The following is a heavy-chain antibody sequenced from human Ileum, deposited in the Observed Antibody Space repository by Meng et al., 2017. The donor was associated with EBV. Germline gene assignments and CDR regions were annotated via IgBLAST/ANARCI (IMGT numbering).Heavy chain of an antibody. Sequence: QVQLVQSGSELKKPXXSVKVSCKASGYTFTSYAMNWVRQAPGQGLEWMGWINTNTGNPTYAQGFTGRFVFSLDTSVSTAYLQISSLKAADTAVYYCARLYCSGGSCYTIDYWGQGTLVNVSS. V-gene: IGHV7-4-1*02. D-gene: IGHD2-15*01. J-gene: IGHJ4*02. CDR1: GYTFTSYA. CDR3: ARLYCSGGSCYTIDY. CDR2: INTNTGNP.